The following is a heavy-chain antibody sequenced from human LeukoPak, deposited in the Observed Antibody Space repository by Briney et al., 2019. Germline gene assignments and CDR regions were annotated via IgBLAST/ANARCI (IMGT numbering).Heavy chain of an antibody. D-gene: IGHD3-3*01. CDR1: GFTFSNAW. Sequence: GGSLRLSCAASGFTFSNAWMSWVRQAPGKGLEWVGRIKSKTDDGTTDYAAPVKGRFTISRDDSKNTLYLQMNSLKTEDTAVYYCTTMGFWSGHWGPGTLVTVSS. CDR2: IKSKTDDGTT. V-gene: IGHV3-15*01. J-gene: IGHJ4*02. CDR3: TTMGFWSGH.